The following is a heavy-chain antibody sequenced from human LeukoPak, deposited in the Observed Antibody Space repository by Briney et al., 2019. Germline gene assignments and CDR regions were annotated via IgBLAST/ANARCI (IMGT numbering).Heavy chain of an antibody. CDR3: ARSNNGGWGYCDY. J-gene: IGHJ4*02. D-gene: IGHD3-16*01. CDR1: GFTFSSYG. V-gene: IGHV3-33*08. Sequence: PGRSLRLSCAASGFTFSSYGMHWVRQAPGKGLEWVAVIWYDGSNKYYADSVKGRFTISRGNSKNTLYVQMSSLRAEDTAVYYCARSNNGGWGYCDYWGQGSLVTVSS. CDR2: IWYDGSNK.